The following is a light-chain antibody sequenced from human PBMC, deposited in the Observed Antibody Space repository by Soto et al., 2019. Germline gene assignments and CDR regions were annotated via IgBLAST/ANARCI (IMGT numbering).Light chain of an antibody. J-gene: IGKJ2*01. CDR1: KSLSSIY. V-gene: IGKV3-20*01. CDR2: GAS. CDR3: QQYGSSYT. Sequence: VLTQSPGTLSLSPGERATLSCRASKSLSSIYLAWYQQKPGQAPRLLIYGASSRATGIPDRFSGSGSGTDFTLNISRLEPEDFAVYYCQQYGSSYTFGQGTKLEIK.